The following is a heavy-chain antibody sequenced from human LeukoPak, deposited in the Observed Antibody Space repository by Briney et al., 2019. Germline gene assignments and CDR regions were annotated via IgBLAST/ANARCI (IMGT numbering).Heavy chain of an antibody. Sequence: PSETLSLTCAVSGYSINSGYYWGWIRQPPGKGLEFIGSIYQSGTTYYNPSLKSRAPISVDTSNNHFSQKLSSVTAADTAVYYCARGGYSSGWYLFFGLWGRGTLVTVSS. D-gene: IGHD6-19*01. V-gene: IGHV4-38-2*01. CDR2: IYQSGTT. CDR3: ARGGYSSGWYLFFGL. CDR1: GYSINSGYY. J-gene: IGHJ2*01.